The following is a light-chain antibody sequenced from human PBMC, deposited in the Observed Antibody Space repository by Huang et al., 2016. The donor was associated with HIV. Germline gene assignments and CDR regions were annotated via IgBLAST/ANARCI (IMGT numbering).Light chain of an antibody. CDR2: DVS. Sequence: DIQMTQSPSSLSVSVGDRVTITCQASQDIRKYLNWYQQKSGRAPKLLIYDVSNLEKGVPLRFRGSGSGTNFTLTISSLQPEDLAEYYCQQYDNSYTFGQGTKLEI. J-gene: IGKJ2*01. CDR1: QDIRKY. CDR3: QQYDNSYT. V-gene: IGKV1-33*01.